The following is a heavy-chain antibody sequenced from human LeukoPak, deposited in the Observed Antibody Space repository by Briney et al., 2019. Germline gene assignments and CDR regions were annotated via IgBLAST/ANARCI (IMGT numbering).Heavy chain of an antibody. D-gene: IGHD4-23*01. V-gene: IGHV3-30*18. J-gene: IGHJ4*02. Sequence: GGSLRLSCAASGFTFNTYGMHWVRQAPGKGLEWVALISSDGTKKYYADSLKGRFTISRDNSQNTLYLQMNSLRAEDTAVFYCAKDPYGGNSPLYFDYWGQGTLVTVSS. CDR1: GFTFNTYG. CDR3: AKDPYGGNSPLYFDY. CDR2: ISSDGTKK.